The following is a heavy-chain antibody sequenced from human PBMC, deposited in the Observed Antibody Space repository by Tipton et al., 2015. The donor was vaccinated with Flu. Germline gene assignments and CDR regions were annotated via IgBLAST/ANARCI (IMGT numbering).Heavy chain of an antibody. CDR3: ARGIGYSYGYYFDY. CDR1: GGSFSGYY. D-gene: IGHD5-18*01. J-gene: IGHJ4*02. Sequence: TLSLTCAVYGGSFSGYYWSWIRQPPGKGLEWIGEINHSGSTNYNPSLKSRVPISVDTSKNQFSLKLSSVTAADTAVYYCARGIGYSYGYYFDYWVQGTLVTVSS. CDR2: INHSGST. V-gene: IGHV4-34*01.